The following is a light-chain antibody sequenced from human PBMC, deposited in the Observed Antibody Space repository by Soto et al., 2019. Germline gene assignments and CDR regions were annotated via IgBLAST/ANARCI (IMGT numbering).Light chain of an antibody. Sequence: IVLRQSPGTLSLSTGERATLSFRASQSVSSNLAWYQQKPGQAPRLLIYGASTRATGIPARFSGSGSGTDFTLTISSLQPEDFAVYYCQQYGSSPPITFGQGTRLEIK. V-gene: IGKV3-20*01. CDR1: QSVSSN. CDR2: GAS. J-gene: IGKJ5*01. CDR3: QQYGSSPPIT.